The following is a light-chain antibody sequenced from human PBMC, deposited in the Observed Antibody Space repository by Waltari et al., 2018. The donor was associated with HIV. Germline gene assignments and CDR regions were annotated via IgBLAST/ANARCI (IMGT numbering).Light chain of an antibody. V-gene: IGLV2-23*01. J-gene: IGLJ1*01. CDR1: RRDVWIYYL. CDR2: EDH. Sequence: QSALAQPAPLSGLLGQSITISCTGTRRDVWIYYLFTWYQQYPGKAPQLIIYEDHKRPSGVSDRLSGSKSGNTAFLTISGLQADDEADYYCCSYAGDSTYVFGTGTKVTVL. CDR3: CSYAGDSTYV.